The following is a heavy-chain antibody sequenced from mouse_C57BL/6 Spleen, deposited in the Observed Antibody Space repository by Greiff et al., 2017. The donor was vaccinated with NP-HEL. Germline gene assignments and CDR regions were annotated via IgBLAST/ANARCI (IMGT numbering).Heavy chain of an antibody. CDR3: ARPLITTVVEDWYFDV. CDR1: GYSFTGYY. Sequence: VQLQQSGPELVKPGASVKISCKASGYSFTGYYMNWVKQSPEKSLEWIGEINPSTGGTTYNQKFKAKATLTVDKSSSTAYMQLKSLTSEDSAVYYCARPLITTVVEDWYFDVWGTGTTVTVSS. J-gene: IGHJ1*03. V-gene: IGHV1-42*01. D-gene: IGHD1-1*01. CDR2: INPSTGGT.